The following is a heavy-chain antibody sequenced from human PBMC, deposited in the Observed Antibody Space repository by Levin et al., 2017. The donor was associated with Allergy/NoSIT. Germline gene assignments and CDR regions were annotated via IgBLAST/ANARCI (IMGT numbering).Heavy chain of an antibody. D-gene: IGHD6-19*01. CDR2: ITGNSGGT. CDR3: AQSSGYYGPE. V-gene: IGHV3-23*01. CDR1: GFTFSSYG. J-gene: IGHJ4*02. Sequence: GGSLRLSCAASGFTFSSYGMSWVRQAPGKGLEWASAITGNSGGTYYADSVKGRFTISRDNSKNTLYLQMNNLRDEDTAIYYCAQSSGYYGPEWGQGTLVTVSS.